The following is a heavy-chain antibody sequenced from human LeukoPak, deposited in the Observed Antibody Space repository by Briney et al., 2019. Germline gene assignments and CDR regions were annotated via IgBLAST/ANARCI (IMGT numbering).Heavy chain of an antibody. CDR3: ARFVTATPISYYYYMDV. J-gene: IGHJ6*03. D-gene: IGHD2-21*02. CDR1: GGSFSGYY. Sequence: SETLSLTCAVYGGSFSGYYWSWIRQPPGKGLEWIGEINHSGSTNYNPSLKSRVTISVDTSKNQFSLKLSSVTAADTAVYYCARFVTATPISYYYYMDVWGKGTTVTVSS. CDR2: INHSGST. V-gene: IGHV4-34*01.